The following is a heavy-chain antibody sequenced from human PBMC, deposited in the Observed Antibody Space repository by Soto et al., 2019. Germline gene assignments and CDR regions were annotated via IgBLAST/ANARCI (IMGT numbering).Heavy chain of an antibody. J-gene: IGHJ1*01. CDR1: GGSITSGDYY. V-gene: IGHV4-30-4*08. D-gene: IGHD3-10*01. Sequence: QVQLQESGPGLVKPSQTLSLTCTVSGGSITSGDYYWSWIRQPPGKGLEWIGYIHDSGSTYYNPSLKRRVTISVDTSKNQFSLRLSSVTAADTAVYYCARGAGGSAEYFQHWGQGTLVTVSS. CDR3: ARGAGGSAEYFQH. CDR2: IHDSGST.